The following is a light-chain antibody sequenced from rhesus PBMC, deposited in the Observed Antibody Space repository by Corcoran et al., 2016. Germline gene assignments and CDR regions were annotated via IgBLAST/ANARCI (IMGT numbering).Light chain of an antibody. CDR1: QSLLDSEDGNTY. Sequence: DIVMTQTPLSLSVTLGEPASISCRSSQSLLDSEDGNTYLAWYLQRPGQSPQLLIYEASNRASGVPDRFRGSGADTDFTLKISRVEAEDVGVYYCMQPLEFPFTFGPGTKLDIK. CDR3: MQPLEFPFT. J-gene: IGKJ3*01. CDR2: EAS. V-gene: IGKV2-104*01.